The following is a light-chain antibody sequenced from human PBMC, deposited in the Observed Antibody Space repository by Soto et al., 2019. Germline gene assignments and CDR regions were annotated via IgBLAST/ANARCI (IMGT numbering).Light chain of an antibody. Sequence: DIVMTQTPLSSPVTLGQAASISCRSSQSLVNSEGNTYLSWLQQRPGQPPRLLIYEISNRFPGXPXTFSGSGAGTDFTLKISRVEAEDVGVYYCMQAAHLCSFGPGTKLEI. CDR2: EIS. CDR3: MQAAHLCS. J-gene: IGKJ2*04. CDR1: QSLVNSEGNTY. V-gene: IGKV2-24*01.